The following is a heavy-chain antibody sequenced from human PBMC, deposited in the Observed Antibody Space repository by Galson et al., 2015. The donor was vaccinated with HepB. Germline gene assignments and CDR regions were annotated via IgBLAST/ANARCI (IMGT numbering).Heavy chain of an antibody. Sequence: SLRLSCAASGFTFSGSDVHWVRQASGKGLEWVGHIRGKPNNYATAYAASVKGRFTISRDDSETTAYLQMSTLRTEDTAVYYCFEEGGYWGQGTLVTVSS. CDR3: FEEGGY. D-gene: IGHD3-16*01. V-gene: IGHV3-73*01. CDR1: GFTFSGSD. CDR2: IRGKPNNYAT. J-gene: IGHJ4*02.